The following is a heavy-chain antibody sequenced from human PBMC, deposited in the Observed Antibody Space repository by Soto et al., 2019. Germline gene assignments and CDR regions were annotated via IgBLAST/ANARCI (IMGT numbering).Heavy chain of an antibody. J-gene: IGHJ4*02. D-gene: IGHD7-27*01. CDR1: GGSVSSGSYY. V-gene: IGHV4-61*01. Sequence: SETLSLTCTVSGGSVSSGSYYWSWIRQPPGKGLEWIGYIYYSGSTNYNPSLKSRVTISVDTAKNQFSLKLSSATAADMDVYSCVRVLWGCDYWGQGTLVTVSS. CDR2: IYYSGST. CDR3: VRVLWGCDY.